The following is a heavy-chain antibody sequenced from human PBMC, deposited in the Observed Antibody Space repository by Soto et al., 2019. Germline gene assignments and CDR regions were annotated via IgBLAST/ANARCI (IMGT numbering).Heavy chain of an antibody. CDR2: IYYIGST. Sequence: QVQLQESGPGLVKPSQTLSLTCTVSGGSISSGDYYWSWIRQPPRKGLEWIGYIYYIGSTYYNPSLKSRVTISVDTSKIQFSLKLSSVTAADTAVYYCARAQGAGFLVSWGQGTLVTVSS. D-gene: IGHD3-10*01. CDR3: ARAQGAGFLVS. V-gene: IGHV4-30-4*01. CDR1: GGSISSGDYY. J-gene: IGHJ4*02.